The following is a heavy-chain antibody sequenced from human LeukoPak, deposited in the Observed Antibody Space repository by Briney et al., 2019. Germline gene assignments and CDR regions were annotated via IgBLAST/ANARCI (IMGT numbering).Heavy chain of an antibody. Sequence: SGTLSLACAVSGGSISSSYYWSWIRQPPGKGLEWIGNIYYSGSTNYNPSLKSRVTISVDTSKNQFSLKLSSVTAADTAVYYCTRGSIAYYYMDVWGKGTTVTISS. J-gene: IGHJ6*03. CDR3: TRGSIAYYYMDV. CDR1: GGSISSSYY. D-gene: IGHD3-22*01. V-gene: IGHV4-61*01. CDR2: IYYSGST.